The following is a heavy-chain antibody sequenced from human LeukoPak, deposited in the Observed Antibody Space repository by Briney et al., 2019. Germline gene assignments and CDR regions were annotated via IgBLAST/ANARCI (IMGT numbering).Heavy chain of an antibody. J-gene: IGHJ6*03. CDR2: INPNSGGT. Sequence: ASVKVSCKASGYTFTGYYMHWVRQAPGQGLEWMGWINPNSGGTNYAQKFQGRVTMTRDTSISTAYMELSRLRSDDTAVYYCAKDLYRGSSYYYYMDVWGKGTTVTVSS. V-gene: IGHV1-2*02. CDR1: GYTFTGYY. CDR3: AKDLYRGSSYYYYMDV. D-gene: IGHD3-16*01.